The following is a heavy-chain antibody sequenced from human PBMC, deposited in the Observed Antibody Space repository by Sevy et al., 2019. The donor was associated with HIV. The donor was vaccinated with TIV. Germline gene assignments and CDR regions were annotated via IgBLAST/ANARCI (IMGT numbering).Heavy chain of an antibody. CDR1: GFTFSSYA. V-gene: IGHV3-30-3*01. Sequence: GGSLRLSCAASGFTFSSYAMHWVRQAPGKGLEWVAVISYDGSNKYYAYSVKGRFTISRDNSKNTLYLQMNSLRAEDTAVYYCARDRAYSDHYYDSSGLIDYWGQGTLVTVSS. D-gene: IGHD3-22*01. J-gene: IGHJ4*02. CDR3: ARDRAYSDHYYDSSGLIDY. CDR2: ISYDGSNK.